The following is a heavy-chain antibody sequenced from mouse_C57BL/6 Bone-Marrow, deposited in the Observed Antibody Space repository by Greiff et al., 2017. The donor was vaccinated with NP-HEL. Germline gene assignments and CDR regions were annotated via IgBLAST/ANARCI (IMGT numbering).Heavy chain of an antibody. CDR2: IDPNSGGT. CDR1: GYTFTSYW. D-gene: IGHD1-1*01. CDR3: ARYEYGSRGWYFDV. J-gene: IGHJ1*03. V-gene: IGHV1-72*01. Sequence: QVQLKQSGADLVKPGASVKLSCKASGYTFTSYWMHWVKQRPGRGLEWIGRIDPNSGGTKFNEKFKTKATLTVDKPSSTAYMQLSSLTSEDSAVYYCARYEYGSRGWYFDVWGRGTTVTVSS.